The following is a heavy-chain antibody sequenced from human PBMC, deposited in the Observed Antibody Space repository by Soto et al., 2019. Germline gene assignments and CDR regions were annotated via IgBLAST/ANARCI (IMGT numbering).Heavy chain of an antibody. CDR3: ARMTTVDTSHYYMDV. Sequence: QAQLLQSGGELKKSGASVKVSCKASGYTFNTYGISWVRQAPGQGLEWMAWISIHNGNTNFAQKFQGRVTLTTDTSTSTANMELRSLRSDDTAVYYCARMTTVDTSHYYMDVWCKGTTVTVSS. CDR1: GYTFNTYG. CDR2: ISIHNGNT. D-gene: IGHD4-4*01. J-gene: IGHJ6*03. V-gene: IGHV1-18*04.